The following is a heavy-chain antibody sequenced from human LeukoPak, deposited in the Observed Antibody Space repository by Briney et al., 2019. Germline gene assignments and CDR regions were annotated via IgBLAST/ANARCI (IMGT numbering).Heavy chain of an antibody. CDR3: AKVLWFGESTFLDY. D-gene: IGHD3-10*01. CDR1: GFTFSSYA. CDR2: ISGSGGST. J-gene: IGHJ4*02. Sequence: GGSLRLSCAASGFTFSSYAMSWVRQAPGKGLEWVSAISGSGGSTYYADSVKGRFTISRDNSKNTLYLQMNSLRAEDTAVYYCAKVLWFGESTFLDYWGRGTLVTVSS. V-gene: IGHV3-23*01.